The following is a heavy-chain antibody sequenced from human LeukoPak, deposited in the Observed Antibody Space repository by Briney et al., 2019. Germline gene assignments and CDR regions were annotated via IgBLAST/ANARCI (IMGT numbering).Heavy chain of an antibody. J-gene: IGHJ4*02. CDR1: GYTFTDYY. CDR2: INPNSGGT. Sequence: ASLKVSCTASGYTFTDYYMHWVRQAPGQGLEWMVWINPNSGGTHYAQKFQGRVTMTRDTSISTAYMELSRLRSDDTAMYYCANLPLNSGVDYWGQGTLVTVSS. V-gene: IGHV1-2*02. D-gene: IGHD1-26*01. CDR3: ANLPLNSGVDY.